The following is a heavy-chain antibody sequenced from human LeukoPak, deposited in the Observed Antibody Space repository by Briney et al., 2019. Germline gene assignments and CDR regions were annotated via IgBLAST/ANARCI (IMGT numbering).Heavy chain of an antibody. D-gene: IGHD4-23*01. Sequence: PGGSLRLSCAASGFSFSSYSMNWVRQAPGKGLEWVSSISSSSTYIYYADSVKGRFTISRDNAKNSLYLRMKSLRAEDTAVYYCARAYGGYNWSDPWGQGTLVTVSS. J-gene: IGHJ5*02. V-gene: IGHV3-21*01. CDR1: GFSFSSYS. CDR3: ARAYGGYNWSDP. CDR2: ISSSSTYI.